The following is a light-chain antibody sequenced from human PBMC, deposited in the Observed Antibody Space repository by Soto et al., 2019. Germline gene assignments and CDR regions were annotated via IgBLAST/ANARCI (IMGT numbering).Light chain of an antibody. CDR2: GAS. CDR3: QQFGTSPLT. J-gene: IGKJ4*01. CDR1: QSVSRSF. Sequence: EIVLTQSPDTLSLSPGERATLSCRASQSVSRSFLAWYQQKSGQAPRLLIYGASSRATGIPDRFSGSGSGTDFTLTINRLEPADFAVYFCQQFGTSPLTFGGGTKVDIK. V-gene: IGKV3-20*01.